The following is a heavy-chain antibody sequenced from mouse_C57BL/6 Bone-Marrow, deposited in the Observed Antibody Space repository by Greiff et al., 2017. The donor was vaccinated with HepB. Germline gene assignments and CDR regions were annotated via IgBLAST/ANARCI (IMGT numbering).Heavy chain of an antibody. Sequence: EVKLVESGGDLVKPGGSLKLSCAASGFTFSSYGMSWVRQTTDKRLEWVATISSGGSYTYYPDSVKGRSTISRDNAKNTLYLQMSSLKSEDTAMYYCARRGVMDYWGQGTSVTVSS. CDR3: ARRGVMDY. V-gene: IGHV5-6*02. CDR2: ISSGGSYT. CDR1: GFTFSSYG. J-gene: IGHJ4*01.